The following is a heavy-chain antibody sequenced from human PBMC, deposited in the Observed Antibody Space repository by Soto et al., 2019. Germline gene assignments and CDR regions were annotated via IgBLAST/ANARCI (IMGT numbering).Heavy chain of an antibody. CDR3: ARGRSFSYDSTPPPMFDP. D-gene: IGHD3-10*01. CDR2: IGTLSDT. Sequence: PGGSLRLSCAGSGFTFSTFDIHWVRQAPGKGLEWVSGIGTLSDTFYAASVQGRITISRQNAKNSVYLQMNSLRAGDTAFYYCARGRSFSYDSTPPPMFDPWGQGTLVTVSS. V-gene: IGHV3-13*01. J-gene: IGHJ5*02. CDR1: GFTFSTFD.